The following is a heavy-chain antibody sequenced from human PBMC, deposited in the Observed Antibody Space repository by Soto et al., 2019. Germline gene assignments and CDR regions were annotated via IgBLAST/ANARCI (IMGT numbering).Heavy chain of an antibody. Sequence: QVQLVESGGGVVQPGRSLRLSCAASGFSFSISPMHWVRQAPGKGPEWVAIISYDGTNKFYADSVKGRFTISRDNSKRTLYLQVDSLRPEDAAVYYCARDPKTSGGQHGAFNSFDSWGQGTRVTVSS. D-gene: IGHD3-10*01. CDR1: GFSFSISP. V-gene: IGHV3-30-3*01. J-gene: IGHJ5*01. CDR3: ARDPKTSGGQHGAFNSFDS. CDR2: ISYDGTNK.